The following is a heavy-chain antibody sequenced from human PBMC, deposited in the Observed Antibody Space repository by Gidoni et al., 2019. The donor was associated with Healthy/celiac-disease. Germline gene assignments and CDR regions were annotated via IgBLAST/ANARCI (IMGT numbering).Heavy chain of an antibody. V-gene: IGHV4-31*11. D-gene: IGHD5-12*01. CDR1: GGSISSGGYY. Sequence: QVQLPEPGPGLAKPSQTLSPTCALPGGSISSGGYYWSWIRQHPGKGLEWIGYIYYSGSTYYNPSLKSRVTISVDTSKNQFSLKLSSVTAADTAVYYCAREAGYNYWYFDLWGRGTLVTVSS. CDR3: AREAGYNYWYFDL. J-gene: IGHJ2*01. CDR2: IYYSGST.